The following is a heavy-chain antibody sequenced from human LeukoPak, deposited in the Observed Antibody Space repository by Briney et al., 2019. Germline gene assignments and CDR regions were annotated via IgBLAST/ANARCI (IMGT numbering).Heavy chain of an antibody. CDR3: ARDWGTVTTHYYYYGMGV. D-gene: IGHD4-17*01. Sequence: ASVKVSCKASGYTFTGYYMHWVRQAPGQGLEWMGWINPNSGGTNYAQKFQGRVTMTRDTSISTAYMELSRLRSDDTAVYYCARDWGTVTTHYYYYGMGVWGQGTTVTVSS. V-gene: IGHV1-2*02. CDR2: INPNSGGT. J-gene: IGHJ6*02. CDR1: GYTFTGYY.